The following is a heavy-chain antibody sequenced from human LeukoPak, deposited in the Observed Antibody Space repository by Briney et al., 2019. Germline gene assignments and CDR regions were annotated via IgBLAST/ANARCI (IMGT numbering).Heavy chain of an antibody. V-gene: IGHV5-51*01. D-gene: IGHD2-21*02. CDR1: GYSFTSYW. J-gene: IGHJ4*02. CDR2: IYPGDSDT. CDR3: ASPAGRAYCGGDCSLDY. Sequence: GESLKISCKGSGYSFTSYWIGWVRPLPGKGLEWMGIIYPGDSDTRYSPSFQGQVTISADKSISTAYLQWSSLKASDTAMYYCASPAGRAYCGGDCSLDYWGQGTLVTVSS.